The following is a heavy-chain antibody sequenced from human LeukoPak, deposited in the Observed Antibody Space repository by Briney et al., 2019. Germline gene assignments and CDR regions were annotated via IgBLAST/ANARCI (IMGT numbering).Heavy chain of an antibody. D-gene: IGHD6-19*01. CDR1: GFTVSSNY. Sequence: GGSLRLSCAASGFTVSSNYMSWVRQAPGKGLEWVSVIYSGGSTYYADSVKGRFTISRDNSKNTLYLQMNSLRAEDTAVYYCAKDRALAVAVDYWGQGTLVTVSS. CDR2: IYSGGST. J-gene: IGHJ4*02. V-gene: IGHV3-53*05. CDR3: AKDRALAVAVDY.